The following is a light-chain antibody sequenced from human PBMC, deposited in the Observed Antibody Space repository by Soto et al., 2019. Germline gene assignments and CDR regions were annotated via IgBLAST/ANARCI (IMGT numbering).Light chain of an antibody. CDR3: SSYTTTQTVV. J-gene: IGLJ2*01. V-gene: IGLV2-14*01. CDR2: EVS. Sequence: QSALTQPASVSGSPGQSITISCTGTSSDVGRYNYVSWYLQHPGKAPKVMIYEVSSRPSGVSSRFSGSKSGNTASLTISGLQPEDEGDYYCSSYTTTQTVVFGGGTKLTVL. CDR1: SSDVGRYNY.